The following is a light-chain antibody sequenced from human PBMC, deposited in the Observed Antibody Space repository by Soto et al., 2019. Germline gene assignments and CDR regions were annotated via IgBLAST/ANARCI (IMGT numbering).Light chain of an antibody. CDR2: AAS. V-gene: IGKV1-12*01. CDR1: QAISSR. J-gene: IGKJ4*01. CDR3: QQANSFPLT. Sequence: DIQMTQSPSSVSASLGDRVTITCRASQAISSRLAWYQQKPGKAPKLLIYAASSLQSGVPSRFSGSGSGTDFSLTISSLQPEDFANYYCQQANSFPLTFGGGIMVEIK.